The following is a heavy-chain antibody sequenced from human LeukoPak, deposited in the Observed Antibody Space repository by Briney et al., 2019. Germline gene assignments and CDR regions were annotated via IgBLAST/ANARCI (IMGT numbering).Heavy chain of an antibody. V-gene: IGHV4-39*07. CDR2: IYYSGST. CDR1: GGSISSSSYY. D-gene: IGHD3-22*01. CDR3: ARGDRYYYDSSGRAEYFQH. J-gene: IGHJ1*01. Sequence: PSETLSLTCTVSGGSISSSSYYWGWIRQPPGKGLEWIGSIYYSGSTYYNPSLKSRVTISVDTSKNQFSLKLSSVTAADTAVYYCARGDRYYYDSSGRAEYFQHWGQGTLVTVSS.